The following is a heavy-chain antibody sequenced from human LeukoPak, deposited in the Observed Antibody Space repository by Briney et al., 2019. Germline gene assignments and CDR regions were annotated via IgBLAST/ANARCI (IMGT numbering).Heavy chain of an antibody. Sequence: SETLSLTCAVSGGSFSGYYWSWIRQPPGKGLEWIGEINHGRSTNYNPSLKSRVTMSVDTSKNQFSLKLSSVTAADTAIYYCARGQFWSGYSIWGQGTLVTASS. J-gene: IGHJ4*02. CDR2: INHGRST. CDR3: ARGQFWSGYSI. V-gene: IGHV4-34*01. CDR1: GGSFSGYY. D-gene: IGHD3-3*02.